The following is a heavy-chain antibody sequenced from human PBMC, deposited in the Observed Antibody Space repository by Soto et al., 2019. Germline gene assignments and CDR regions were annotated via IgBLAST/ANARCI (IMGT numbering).Heavy chain of an antibody. CDR3: ARHTGDGTFDF. J-gene: IGHJ4*02. Sequence: QVHLVQSGAEVRKPGASVKVSCKASGYTFSSYAMHWVRQAPGQRLEWIGWINAGYGNTKSSQKCQDRVTISRDTSASTAYMELTSLRSEDTAVYFFARHTGDGTFDFWGQGTLVTVSS. CDR2: INAGYGNT. D-gene: IGHD7-27*01. CDR1: GYTFSSYA. V-gene: IGHV1-3*01.